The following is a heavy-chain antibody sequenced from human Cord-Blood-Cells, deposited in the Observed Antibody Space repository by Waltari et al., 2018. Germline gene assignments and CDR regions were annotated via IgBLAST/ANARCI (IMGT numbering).Heavy chain of an antibody. CDR3: ARELYCSGGSCYYYYYYYGMDV. V-gene: IGHV1-18*01. CDR2: ISAYNGNT. CDR1: GYTFTSYG. J-gene: IGHJ6*02. Sequence: VQSGAEVKKPGASVKVSCKASGYTFTSYGISWVRQAPGQGLEWMGWISAYNGNTNYAQKLQGRVTMTTDTSTSTAYMELRSLRSDDTAVYYCARELYCSGGSCYYYYYYYGMDVWGQGTTVTVSS. D-gene: IGHD2-15*01.